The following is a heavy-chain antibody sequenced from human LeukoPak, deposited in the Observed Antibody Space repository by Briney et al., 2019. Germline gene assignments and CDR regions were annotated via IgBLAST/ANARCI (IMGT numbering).Heavy chain of an antibody. CDR2: ISYDGSNK. Sequence: PGGSLRLSCAASGFTFSSYGMHWVRQAPGKGLEWVAVISYDGSNKYYADSVKGRFTISRDNSKNTLYLQMNSLRAEDTAVYYCAKDLGYCSSTSCYDYYYYGMDVRGQGTTVTVSS. V-gene: IGHV3-30*18. CDR3: AKDLGYCSSTSCYDYYYYGMDV. CDR1: GFTFSSYG. D-gene: IGHD2-2*03. J-gene: IGHJ6*02.